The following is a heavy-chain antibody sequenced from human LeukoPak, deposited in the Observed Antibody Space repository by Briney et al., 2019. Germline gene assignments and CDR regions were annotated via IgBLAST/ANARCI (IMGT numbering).Heavy chain of an antibody. CDR1: GGSISSSSYY. CDR3: ARVPPKDWNYASTGGRHAFDI. CDR2: IYYSGST. J-gene: IGHJ3*02. D-gene: IGHD1-7*01. V-gene: IGHV4-39*07. Sequence: SEALSLTCTVSGGSISSSSYYWGWIRQPPGKGLEWIGSIYYSGSTYYNPSLKSRVTISVDTSKNQFSLKLSSVTAADTAVYYCARVPPKDWNYASTGGRHAFDIWGQGTMVTVSS.